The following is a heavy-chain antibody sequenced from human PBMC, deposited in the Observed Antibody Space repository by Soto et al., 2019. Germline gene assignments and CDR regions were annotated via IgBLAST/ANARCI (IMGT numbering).Heavy chain of an antibody. CDR1: GFTFSSYW. V-gene: IGHV3-7*01. D-gene: IGHD1-7*01. J-gene: IGHJ4*02. Sequence: VGSLRLSYAVSGFTFSSYWMSWVRQAPGKGLEWVANIKEDGSEKNYVDSLKGRFSISRDNAKNSLYLQMNSLRAEDTAVYYCARTTAFEYWGQGTLVTVSS. CDR2: IKEDGSEK. CDR3: ARTTAFEY.